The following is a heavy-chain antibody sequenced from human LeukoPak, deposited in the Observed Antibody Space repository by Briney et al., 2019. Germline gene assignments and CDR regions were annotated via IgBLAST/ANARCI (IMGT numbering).Heavy chain of an antibody. CDR2: IDTNGRTT. D-gene: IGHD6-13*01. J-gene: IGHJ4*02. Sequence: GGSLRLSCAASSFTFSKYWFHCVRQAPGKGLDWVSRIDTNGRTTDSADSVKGRFTISRDNAKNTLFLEMNSLRAEDTAVYYCARDLAGADDYWGQGTLVTVSS. CDR3: ARDLAGADDY. V-gene: IGHV3-74*01. CDR1: SFTFSKYW.